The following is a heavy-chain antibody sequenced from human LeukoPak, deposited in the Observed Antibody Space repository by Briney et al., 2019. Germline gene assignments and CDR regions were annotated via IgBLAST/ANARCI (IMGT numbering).Heavy chain of an antibody. CDR2: ISAYNGNT. J-gene: IGHJ4*02. D-gene: IGHD1-26*01. CDR3: ARSRVGGSYLGIDY. Sequence: ASVKVSCKASGYTFTSYGITWVRPAPGQGLEWMGWISAYNGNTNYAQKLQGRVTMTTDTSTSTAYMELRSLRSDDTAVYYCARSRVGGSYLGIDYWGQGTLVTVSS. V-gene: IGHV1-18*01. CDR1: GYTFTSYG.